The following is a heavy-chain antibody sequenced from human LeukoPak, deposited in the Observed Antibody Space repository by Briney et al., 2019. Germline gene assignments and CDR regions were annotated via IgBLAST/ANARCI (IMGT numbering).Heavy chain of an antibody. Sequence: GGSLRLSCAESGFTFSRYGMHWVRQAPGKGLEWVGVILNDGSSKYYADSVKGRFTISRDNSKNTLYLQMNSLRAEDTAVYYCARDKSRGWPFDYWGQGTLVAVSS. CDR2: ILNDGSSK. D-gene: IGHD6-19*01. CDR3: ARDKSRGWPFDY. J-gene: IGHJ4*02. V-gene: IGHV3-33*05. CDR1: GFTFSRYG.